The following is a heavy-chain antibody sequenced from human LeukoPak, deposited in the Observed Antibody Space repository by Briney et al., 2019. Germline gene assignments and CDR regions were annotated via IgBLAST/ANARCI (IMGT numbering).Heavy chain of an antibody. Sequence: PGGSLRLSCAASGFTFSSYGMHWVRQAPGKGLEWAAFIRYDGSNKYYADSVKGRFTISRDNSKNTLYLQMNSLRAEDTAVYYCAKDRGLYSSGWYREISFDYWGQGTLVTVSS. V-gene: IGHV3-30*02. D-gene: IGHD6-19*01. CDR2: IRYDGSNK. J-gene: IGHJ4*02. CDR1: GFTFSSYG. CDR3: AKDRGLYSSGWYREISFDY.